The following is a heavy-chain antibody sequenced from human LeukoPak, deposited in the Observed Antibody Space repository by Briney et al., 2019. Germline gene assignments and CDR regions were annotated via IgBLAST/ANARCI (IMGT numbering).Heavy chain of an antibody. Sequence: ASVKVSCTASGYTFTSYGISGVRQAPGQGLEWMGWISAYNGNTNYAQKLQGRVTVTTDTSTSTAYMELRSLRSDDTAVYYCAREVIQLWYSYDYWGQGTLVTVSS. J-gene: IGHJ4*02. V-gene: IGHV1-18*01. D-gene: IGHD5-18*01. CDR2: ISAYNGNT. CDR3: AREVIQLWYSYDY. CDR1: GYTFTSYG.